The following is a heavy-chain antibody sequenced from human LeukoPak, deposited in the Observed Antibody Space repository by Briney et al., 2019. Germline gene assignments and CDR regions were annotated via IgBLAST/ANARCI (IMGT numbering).Heavy chain of an antibody. CDR1: GFTFSSYA. J-gene: IGHJ5*02. Sequence: GGSLRLSCAASGFTFSSYAMSWVRQAPGKGLEWVANIKGDGSENSYGESVEGRFTVSRDNAMNSLYLQMNGLRAEDTAVYYCARGGHWLVPWGQGTLVTVSS. CDR3: ARGGHWLVP. V-gene: IGHV3-7*01. CDR2: IKGDGSEN.